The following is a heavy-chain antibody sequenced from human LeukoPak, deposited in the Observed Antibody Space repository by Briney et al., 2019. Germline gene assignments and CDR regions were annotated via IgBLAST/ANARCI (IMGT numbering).Heavy chain of an antibody. CDR3: ARWTGTTDAFDI. J-gene: IGHJ3*02. V-gene: IGHV4-38-2*01. D-gene: IGHD1-7*01. CDR1: GYSISSGYY. Sequence: ASETLSLTCAVSGYSISSGYYLGWIRQPPGKGLEWIGSIYHSGSTYYNPSLKSRVTISVDTSKNQFSLKLSSVTAADTAVYYCARWTGTTDAFDIWGQGTMVTVSS. CDR2: IYHSGST.